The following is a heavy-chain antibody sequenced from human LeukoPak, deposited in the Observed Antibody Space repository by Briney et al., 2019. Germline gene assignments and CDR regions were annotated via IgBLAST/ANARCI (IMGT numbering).Heavy chain of an antibody. Sequence: ASVKVSCKASGYTFTDYYMHWVRQAPGQGLEWMGWINVNRGGTNYAQRFQGRVTMTRDTSITTAYMELSRLKSDDTAVYYCARRYCSSTSCYYFDYWGQGTLVTVYS. CDR3: ARRYCSSTSCYYFDY. CDR2: INVNRGGT. CDR1: GYTFTDYY. D-gene: IGHD2-2*01. J-gene: IGHJ4*02. V-gene: IGHV1-2*02.